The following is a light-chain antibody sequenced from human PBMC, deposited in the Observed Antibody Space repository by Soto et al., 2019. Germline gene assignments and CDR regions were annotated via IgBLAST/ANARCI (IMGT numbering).Light chain of an antibody. CDR1: SSDVGRYNY. Sequence: QSVLTQPASVSGSPGQSINISCTGTSSDVGRYNYVSWYQHHPGKAPKLIIYDVSNRPSGVSNPFSGSKSGNTASLTISGLQPEDEADYYCSSYTTSNTRQIVFGTGTRSPS. J-gene: IGLJ1*01. CDR3: SSYTTSNTRQIV. V-gene: IGLV2-14*03. CDR2: DVS.